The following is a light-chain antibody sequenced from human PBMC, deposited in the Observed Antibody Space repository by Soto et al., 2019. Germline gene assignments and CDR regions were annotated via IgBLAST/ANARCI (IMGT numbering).Light chain of an antibody. CDR2: KAS. Sequence: DIQMTQSPSALSASVGDRVTVTCRASQSISTWLAWYQHKPGKAPKLLIYKASNLESGVPSRFSGSGSGTEFTLTISGLQPDDFATYYCQQYLSYPLTFGGGTEVEIK. J-gene: IGKJ4*01. CDR1: QSISTW. CDR3: QQYLSYPLT. V-gene: IGKV1-5*03.